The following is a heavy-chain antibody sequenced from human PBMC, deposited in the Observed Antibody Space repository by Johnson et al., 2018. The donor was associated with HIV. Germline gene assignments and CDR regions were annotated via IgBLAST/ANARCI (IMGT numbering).Heavy chain of an antibody. CDR3: ARDRGSTTIFGVVITRSDAFDI. CDR2: IKQDGSEK. Sequence: VRLVESGGGLVQPGGSLRLSCAASGFTFSSYWMSWVRQAPGKGLEWVANIKQDGSEKYYVDSVKGRFTISRDNAKNSLYLQMNSLRAEDTAVYYCARDRGSTTIFGVVITRSDAFDIWGQGTMVTVSS. D-gene: IGHD3-3*01. CDR1: GFTFSSYW. V-gene: IGHV3-7*01. J-gene: IGHJ3*02.